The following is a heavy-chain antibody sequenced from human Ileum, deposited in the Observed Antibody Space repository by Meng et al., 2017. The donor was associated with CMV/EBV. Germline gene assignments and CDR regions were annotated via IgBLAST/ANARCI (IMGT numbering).Heavy chain of an antibody. D-gene: IGHD5-18*01. CDR3: ARGGVGDSYGRYYPYYGMDV. V-gene: IGHV4-61*01. Sequence: SETLSLTCIVSGGSVTSRSYNWNWIRQSPGKGLEWIGYIYSNGTTDYNSSLKSRVVILVDTSKNQFSLQVGSVTAADTAVYYCARGGVGDSYGRYYPYYGMDVWGQGTAVTVSS. J-gene: IGHJ6*02. CDR2: IYSNGTT. CDR1: GGSVTSRSYN.